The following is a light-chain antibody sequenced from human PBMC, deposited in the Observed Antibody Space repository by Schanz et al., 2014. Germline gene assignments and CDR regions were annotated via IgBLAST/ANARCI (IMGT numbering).Light chain of an antibody. Sequence: EIVLTQSPGTLSLSPGDRATLSCRASQSVSSSYLAWYQQKPGQAPRLLIYGASRRATGIPDRFSGSGSGTDFTLTISRLEPEDFAVYYCHQCDTSPFTFGPGTKVDIK. CDR1: QSVSSSY. J-gene: IGKJ3*01. CDR3: HQCDTSPFT. V-gene: IGKV3-20*01. CDR2: GAS.